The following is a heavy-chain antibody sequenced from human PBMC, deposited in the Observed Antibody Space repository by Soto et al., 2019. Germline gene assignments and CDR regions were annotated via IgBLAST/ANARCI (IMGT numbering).Heavy chain of an antibody. CDR2: ISAYNGNT. D-gene: IGHD2-15*01. CDR1: GYTFTSYG. J-gene: IGHJ4*02. Sequence: QVQLVQSRAEVKKPGASVKVACKASGYTFTSYGISWVRQAPGQGLEWMGWISAYNGNTNYAQKLQGRVTMTTDTSTSTAYMELRSLRSDDTAVYYCARDPPGYCSGGSCYLYYWGQGTLVTVSS. CDR3: ARDPPGYCSGGSCYLYY. V-gene: IGHV1-18*01.